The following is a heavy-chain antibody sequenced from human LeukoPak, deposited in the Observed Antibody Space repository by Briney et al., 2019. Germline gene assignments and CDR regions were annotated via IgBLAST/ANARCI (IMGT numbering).Heavy chain of an antibody. Sequence: ETLSLTCAVYGGSFSGYYWSWIRQPPGKGLEWIGEINHSGSTYYNPSLKSRVTISVDTSKNQFSLKLSSVTAADTAVYYCARAYYDYVWGSYRHIDYWGQGTLVTVSS. CDR3: ARAYYDYVWGSYRHIDY. J-gene: IGHJ4*02. V-gene: IGHV4-34*01. CDR2: INHSGST. D-gene: IGHD3-16*02. CDR1: GGSFSGYY.